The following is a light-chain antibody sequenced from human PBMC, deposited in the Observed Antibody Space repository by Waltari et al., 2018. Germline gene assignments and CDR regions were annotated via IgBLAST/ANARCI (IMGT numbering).Light chain of an antibody. J-gene: IGKJ2*01. Sequence: EIVLTQSPGTLSLSPGERATLSCRASQTISNAYLAWYQQKPGQAPRLLIYDASSRATGIPDRVSGSGSGTDFTLTISRLEPEDFAVYYCQQYGSSPAMYTFGQGTKLEIK. CDR3: QQYGSSPAMYT. V-gene: IGKV3-20*01. CDR2: DAS. CDR1: QTISNAY.